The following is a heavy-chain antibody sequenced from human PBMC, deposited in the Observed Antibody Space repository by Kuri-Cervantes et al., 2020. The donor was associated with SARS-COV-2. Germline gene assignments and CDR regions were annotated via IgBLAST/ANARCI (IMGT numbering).Heavy chain of an antibody. CDR1: GGSFSGYY. Sequence: ETLSLTCAVYGGSFSGYYWSWIRQPPGKGLEWIGEINHSGSANYNPSLKSRVTISVDTSKNQFSLKLSSVTAADTAVYYCARGSRKSYYYYYMDVWGKGTTVTVSS. CDR2: INHSGSA. J-gene: IGHJ6*03. CDR3: ARGSRKSYYYYYMDV. V-gene: IGHV4-34*01.